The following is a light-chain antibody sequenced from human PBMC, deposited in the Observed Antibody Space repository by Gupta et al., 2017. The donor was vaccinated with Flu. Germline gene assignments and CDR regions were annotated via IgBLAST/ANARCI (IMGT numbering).Light chain of an antibody. CDR2: GAS. J-gene: IGKJ2*01. Sequence: PGTLSLSPGERATLSCRASQSVSSYLAWYQQKPGQAPRLLIYGASSRATGIPDRFSGSGSGTDFTLTISRLEPEDFAVYYCQQYGSSPNTFGQGTKLEIK. CDR3: QQYGSSPNT. CDR1: QSVSSY. V-gene: IGKV3-20*01.